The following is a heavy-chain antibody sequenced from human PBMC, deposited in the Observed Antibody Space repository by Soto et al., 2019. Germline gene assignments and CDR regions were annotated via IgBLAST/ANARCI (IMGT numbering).Heavy chain of an antibody. V-gene: IGHV3-23*01. CDR3: AKDGNPIPYLTGYYRLGWFDP. CDR2: ISGSGGST. CDR1: GFTFSSYA. J-gene: IGHJ5*02. D-gene: IGHD3-9*01. Sequence: EVQLLESGGGLVQPGGSLRLSCAASGFTFSSYAMSWVRQAPGKGLEWVSAISGSGGSTYYADSVKGRFTISRENSKNTSYLQINSLRAEDTAVYYCAKDGNPIPYLTGYYRLGWFDPWGQGTLVTVSS.